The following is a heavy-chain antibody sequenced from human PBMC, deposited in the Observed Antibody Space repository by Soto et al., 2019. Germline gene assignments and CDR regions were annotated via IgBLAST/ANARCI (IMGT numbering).Heavy chain of an antibody. D-gene: IGHD1-1*01. J-gene: IGHJ6*02. CDR3: ARATPHGPYGMDV. Sequence: QVQLQESGPGLVKPSGTLSLTCAVSAGSISSSNWWSWVRQPPGKGLEWIGEIYHSGSTNYNPSLKSRVTISVDKSKTQLPLKLRSGTAADTAVYYCARATPHGPYGMDVWGQGTTVAVSS. V-gene: IGHV4-4*02. CDR1: AGSISSSNW. CDR2: IYHSGST.